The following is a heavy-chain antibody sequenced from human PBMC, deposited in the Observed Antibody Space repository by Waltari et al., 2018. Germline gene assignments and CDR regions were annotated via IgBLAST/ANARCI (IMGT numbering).Heavy chain of an antibody. CDR1: GYIFTNYH. D-gene: IGHD6-6*01. V-gene: IGHV1-18*04. CDR2: IRANNGNT. Sequence: QVQLVQSGAEVKSPGASVKVSCKASGYIFTNYHVTWVRQAPGQGLEWMGWIRANNGNTEYAQNFQGRVTMTTDTSTNTAYMELRSLRSDDTAVFYCARVVSSSSPSFYYYGLDVWGQGTTVTVSS. J-gene: IGHJ6*02. CDR3: ARVVSSSSPSFYYYGLDV.